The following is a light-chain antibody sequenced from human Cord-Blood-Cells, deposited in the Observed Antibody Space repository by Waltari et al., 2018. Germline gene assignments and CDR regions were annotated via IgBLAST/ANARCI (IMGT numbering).Light chain of an antibody. CDR1: QSVSSY. CDR2: DAS. J-gene: IGKJ5*01. V-gene: IGKV3-11*01. CDR3: QQRSNWPPAT. Sequence: EIVLTQSPATLSLSPGERATLSCRASQSVSSYLAWYQQKPDQAPRLLIYDASNRATGIPARFSGSGSGTDFTLTISSLEPEDFAVYYCQQRSNWPPATFGQGTRLEIK.